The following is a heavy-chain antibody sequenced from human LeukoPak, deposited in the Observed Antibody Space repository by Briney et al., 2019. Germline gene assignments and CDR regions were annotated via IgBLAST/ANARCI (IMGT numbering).Heavy chain of an antibody. CDR1: GDSIGSYY. CDR3: ARNLGYNWFGP. V-gene: IGHV4-4*07. CDR2: IRASGST. J-gene: IGHJ5*02. Sequence: SETLSLTCTVSGDSIGSYYWGWIRQPAGKGLEWIGRIRASGSTNYNPSLGGRVTMSVDTSKNQFSQNLTSVTAADTAVYHCARNLGYNWFGPWGQGTLVTVSS. D-gene: IGHD3-16*01.